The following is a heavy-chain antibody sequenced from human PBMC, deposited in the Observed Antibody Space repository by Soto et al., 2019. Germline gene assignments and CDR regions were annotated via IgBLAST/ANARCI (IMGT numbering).Heavy chain of an antibody. V-gene: IGHV1-18*01. CDR2: ISAYNGNT. Sequence: QVQLVQSGAEVKKPGASVKVSCKASGYTFTSYGISWVRQAPGQGLEWMGWISAYNGNTNYAQKLQGRVTMTTDTSTSTGYMELRSLRSDDTAVYYCARERESLRYSRSWYYDSDGMAVWGQGTTVTVSS. CDR1: GYTFTSYG. J-gene: IGHJ6*02. CDR3: ARERESLRYSRSWYYDSDGMAV. D-gene: IGHD6-13*01.